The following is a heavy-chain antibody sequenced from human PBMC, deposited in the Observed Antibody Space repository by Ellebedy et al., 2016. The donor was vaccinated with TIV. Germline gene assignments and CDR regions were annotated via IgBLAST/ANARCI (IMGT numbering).Heavy chain of an antibody. V-gene: IGHV3-33*01. Sequence: GESLKISXAASGFTFSSYGMHWVRQAPGKGLEWVAVIWYDGSNKYYADSVKGRFTISRDNSKNTLYLQMNSLRAEDTAVYYCARGIAAAWYGGIDYWGQGTLVTVSS. CDR3: ARGIAAAWYGGIDY. CDR2: IWYDGSNK. J-gene: IGHJ4*02. D-gene: IGHD6-13*01. CDR1: GFTFSSYG.